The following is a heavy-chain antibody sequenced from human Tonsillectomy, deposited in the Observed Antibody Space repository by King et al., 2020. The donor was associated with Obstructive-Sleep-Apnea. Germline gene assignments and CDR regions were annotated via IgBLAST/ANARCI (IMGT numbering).Heavy chain of an antibody. CDR3: ARDRXXGALGGDXXXX. D-gene: IGHD3-16*01. CDR1: GFTFSSYN. V-gene: IGHV3-21*01. Sequence: VQLVESGGGLVKPGGSLRLSCAASGFTFSSYNMNWVRQAPGKGLEWVSSISSSSSYIYYADSVKGRFTISRDNAKNSLYLQMNSLRAEDTAVYYCARDRXXGALGGDXXXXXXQGTMVTVSS. J-gene: IGHJ3*02. CDR2: ISSSSSYI.